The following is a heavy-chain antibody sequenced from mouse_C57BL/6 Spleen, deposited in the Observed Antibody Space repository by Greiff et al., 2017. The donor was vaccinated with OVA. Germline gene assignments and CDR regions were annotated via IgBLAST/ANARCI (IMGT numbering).Heavy chain of an antibody. Sequence: LMESGGGLVKPGGSLKFSCAASGFTFRDYGMHWVRKAPEKGLEWVAYIGSGSSTIYYADTVEGRYTISKDNAKNNLFLQMTNLRSEDKAMYYCARDNYGSSYPGYWGQGTSVTVSS. V-gene: IGHV5-17*01. CDR2: IGSGSSTI. CDR3: ARDNYGSSYPGY. D-gene: IGHD1-1*01. J-gene: IGHJ4*01. CDR1: GFTFRDYG.